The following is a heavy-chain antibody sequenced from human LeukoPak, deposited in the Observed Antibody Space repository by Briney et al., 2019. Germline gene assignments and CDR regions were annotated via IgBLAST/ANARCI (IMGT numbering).Heavy chain of an antibody. CDR2: IKQDGSEK. CDR3: ARDRAPTSYYAFDI. CDR1: GFTFSSYW. Sequence: GGSLRLSCAASGFTFSSYWMSWVRQAPGKGLEWVANIKQDGSEKYYVDSVKGRFTISRDNAKNSLYLQMNSLRAEDTAVYYCARDRAPTSYYAFDIWGQGTMVTVSS. J-gene: IGHJ3*02. V-gene: IGHV3-7*01. D-gene: IGHD1-26*01.